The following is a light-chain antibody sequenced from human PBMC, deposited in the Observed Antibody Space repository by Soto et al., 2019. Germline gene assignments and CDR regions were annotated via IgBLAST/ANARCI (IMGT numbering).Light chain of an antibody. V-gene: IGLV2-23*01. J-gene: IGLJ1*01. Sequence: QSALTQPASVSGSPGQSIAISCTGTSSDVGSYNLVSWYQQHPGKAPKVMIYEGSKRPSGVSNRFSGSKSGNTASLTISGLQAEDEADYYCCSYAGSSTYVFGTGTKLNVL. CDR2: EGS. CDR1: SSDVGSYNL. CDR3: CSYAGSSTYV.